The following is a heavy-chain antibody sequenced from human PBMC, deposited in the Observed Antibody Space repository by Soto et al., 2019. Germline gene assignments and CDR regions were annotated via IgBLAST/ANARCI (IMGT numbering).Heavy chain of an antibody. J-gene: IGHJ4*02. CDR3: ATTGITVTTFFDY. Sequence: GGSLRLSCAASGFTFSSYSMNWVRQAPGKGLEWVSSISSSSSYIYYADSVKGRFTISRDNAKNSLYLQMNSLRAEDTAVYYCATTGITVTTFFDYWGQGTLVTVSS. CDR2: ISSSSSYI. CDR1: GFTFSSYS. D-gene: IGHD4-4*01. V-gene: IGHV3-21*01.